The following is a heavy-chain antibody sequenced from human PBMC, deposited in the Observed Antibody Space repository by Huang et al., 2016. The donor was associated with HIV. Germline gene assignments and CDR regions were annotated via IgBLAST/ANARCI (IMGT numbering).Heavy chain of an antibody. D-gene: IGHD3-22*01. J-gene: IGHJ3*02. CDR1: GDSVSSHY. V-gene: IGHV4-59*02. CDR3: ARDWYYYDTTGYPRDAFDI. Sequence: QVQLQESGPGLVKPSETLSLTCTVSGDSVSSHYWTWIRQPPGKGLECIGFIYYIGNTNYNPSLKSRVTISTDTSTNQVSLRLRAVTAADTAVYYCARDWYYYDTTGYPRDAFDIWGQGTMVIVSS. CDR2: IYYIGNT.